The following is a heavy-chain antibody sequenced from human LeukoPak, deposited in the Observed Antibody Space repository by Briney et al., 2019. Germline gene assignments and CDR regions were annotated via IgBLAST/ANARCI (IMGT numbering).Heavy chain of an antibody. CDR1: GFTVSSNY. J-gene: IGHJ4*02. CDR2: IYSGGST. CDR3: ARDKYSSSWYGFDY. V-gene: IGHV3-53*05. Sequence: GGSPRLSCAASGFTVSSNYMSWVRQAPGKGLEWVSVIYSGGSTYYADSVKGRFTISRDNSKNTLYLQMNSLRAEDTAVYYCARDKYSSSWYGFDYWGQGTLVTVSS. D-gene: IGHD6-13*01.